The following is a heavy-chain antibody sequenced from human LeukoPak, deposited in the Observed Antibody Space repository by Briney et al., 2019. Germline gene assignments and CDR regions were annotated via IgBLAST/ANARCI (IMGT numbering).Heavy chain of an antibody. V-gene: IGHV1-46*01. D-gene: IGHD2-8*02. CDR3: ARVTAGGERSSELDY. CDR2: INPSGGST. CDR1: GYTFTSYY. Sequence: ASVKVSCKASGYTFTSYYMHWVRQAPGQGLEWMGIINPSGGSTSYAQKFQGRVTMTRDTSTSIVYMELSSLRSEDTAVYYCARVTAGGERSSELDYWGQGTLVTVSS. J-gene: IGHJ4*02.